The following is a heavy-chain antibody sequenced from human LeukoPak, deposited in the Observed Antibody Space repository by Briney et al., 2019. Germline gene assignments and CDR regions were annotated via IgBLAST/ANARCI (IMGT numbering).Heavy chain of an antibody. D-gene: IGHD3-10*01. CDR3: ARGARGVSGYYFDY. J-gene: IGHJ4*02. CDR2: INWNGGST. CDR1: GFTFDDYG. V-gene: IGHV3-20*04. Sequence: GGSLRLSCAASGFTFDDYGMSWVRQAPGKGLEWVSGINWNGGSTGYANSVKGRFTISRDNAKNSLYLQMNSLRAEDTALYYCARGARGVSGYYFDYWDQGTLVTVSS.